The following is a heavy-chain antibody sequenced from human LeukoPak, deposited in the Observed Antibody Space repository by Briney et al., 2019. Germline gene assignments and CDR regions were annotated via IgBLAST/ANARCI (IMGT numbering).Heavy chain of an antibody. V-gene: IGHV3-23*01. J-gene: IGHJ4*02. CDR1: VFTFSSYS. D-gene: IGHD6-19*01. CDR2: ISGSGGST. Sequence: QPGGSLRLSCAASVFTFSSYSMNWVRQAPGKGLEWVSAISGSGGSTYYADSVKGRFTISRDNSKNTLYLQMNSLRAEDTAVYYCAKKGPTVAGASPYYFDYWGQGTLVTVSS. CDR3: AKKGPTVAGASPYYFDY.